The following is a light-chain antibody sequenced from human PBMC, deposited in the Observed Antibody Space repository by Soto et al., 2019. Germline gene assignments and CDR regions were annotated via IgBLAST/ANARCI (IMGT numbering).Light chain of an antibody. J-gene: IGLJ3*02. CDR1: SSNIEKNY. V-gene: IGLV1-47*02. Sequence: QAVVTQPPSASGTPGQRVTISCSGSSSNIEKNYVYWYQQLPGVAPKLLIYSTDLRPSGVPDRFSGSKSGTSASLAISGLPSEDDADYYCAAWDDRLRGRVFGGGTKLTVL. CDR3: AAWDDRLRGRV. CDR2: STD.